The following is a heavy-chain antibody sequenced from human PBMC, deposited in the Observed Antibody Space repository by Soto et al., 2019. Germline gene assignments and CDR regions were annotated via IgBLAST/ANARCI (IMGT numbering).Heavy chain of an antibody. CDR1: VGTFSSYT. V-gene: IGHV1-69*08. CDR3: ARDNERDYYYGMDV. Sequence: QVQLVQSGAEVKKPGSSVKVSCKASVGTFSSYTISWVRQAPGQGLEWMGRIIPILGIANYAQKFQGRVTITADKSTSTAYMELSSLRSEDTAVYYCARDNERDYYYGMDVWGQGTTVTVSS. CDR2: IIPILGIA. D-gene: IGHD2-8*01. J-gene: IGHJ6*02.